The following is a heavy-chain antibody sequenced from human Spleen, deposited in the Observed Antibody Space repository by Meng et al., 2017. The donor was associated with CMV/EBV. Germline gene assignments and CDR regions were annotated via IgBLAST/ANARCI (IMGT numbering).Heavy chain of an antibody. V-gene: IGHV4-61*01. CDR1: NGSVSSTNYY. CDR3: AKDIGQWLGIGYLDY. CDR2: IYVSGTT. J-gene: IGHJ4*02. Sequence: SETLSLTCTISNGSVSSTNYYWSWIRQPPGKGLEWIGYIYVSGTTNYNPSLKSRVTISVDTSKNQFSLKLSSVTAEDMALYYCAKDIGQWLGIGYLDYWGQGTLVTVSS. D-gene: IGHD6-19*01.